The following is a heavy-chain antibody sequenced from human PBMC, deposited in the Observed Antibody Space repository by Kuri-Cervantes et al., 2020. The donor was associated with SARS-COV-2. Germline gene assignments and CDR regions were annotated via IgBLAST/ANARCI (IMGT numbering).Heavy chain of an antibody. CDR1: GGTFSSYA. D-gene: IGHD1-26*01. J-gene: IGHJ4*02. Sequence: SVKVSCKASGGTFSSYAISWVRQAPGQGLEWMGGIIPIFGTANYAQKFQGRVTMTTDTSTSTAYMELRSLRSDDTAVYYCAFSGSYLPFDYWGQGTLVTVSS. V-gene: IGHV1-69*05. CDR3: AFSGSYLPFDY. CDR2: IIPIFGTA.